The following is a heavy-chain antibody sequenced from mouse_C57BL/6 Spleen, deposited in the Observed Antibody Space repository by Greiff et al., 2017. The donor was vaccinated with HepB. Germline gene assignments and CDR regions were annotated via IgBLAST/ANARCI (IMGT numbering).Heavy chain of an antibody. CDR1: GYSITSGYY. CDR3: AIYGRGFAY. CDR2: ISYDGSN. D-gene: IGHD1-1*02. V-gene: IGHV3-6*01. J-gene: IGHJ3*01. Sequence: VQLQQSGPGLVKPSQSLSLTCSVTGYSITSGYYWNWIRQFPGNKLEWMGYISYDGSNNYNPSLKNRISITRDTSKNQFFLKLNSVTTEDTATYYCAIYGRGFAYWGQGTLVTVSA.